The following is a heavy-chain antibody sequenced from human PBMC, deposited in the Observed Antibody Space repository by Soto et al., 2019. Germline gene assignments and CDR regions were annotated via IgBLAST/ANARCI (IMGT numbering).Heavy chain of an antibody. CDR2: IIPILGIA. V-gene: IGHV1-69*02. CDR1: GGTFSSYT. Sequence: QVQLVQSGADLKKPGSSVKVSCKASGGTFSSYTISWVRQAPGQGLEWMGRIIPILGIANYAQKFQGRVTITADKSTSTAYMELSSLRSEDTAVYYCARGAVAGTNNWFDPWGQGTLVTVSS. D-gene: IGHD6-19*01. CDR3: ARGAVAGTNNWFDP. J-gene: IGHJ5*02.